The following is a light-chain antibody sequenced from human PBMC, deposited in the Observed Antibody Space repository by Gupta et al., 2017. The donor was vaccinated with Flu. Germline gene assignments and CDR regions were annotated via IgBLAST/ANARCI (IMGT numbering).Light chain of an antibody. CDR2: GTF. CDR3: QQHNNWTPLT. Sequence: ERATLSGRASQSVGINLAWYQQRPGQAPRLLIYGTFTRATGVPARFSGSGSETEFTLTISSLQSEDLATYYCQQHNNWTPLTFGGGTKVEIK. J-gene: IGKJ4*01. V-gene: IGKV3-15*01. CDR1: QSVGIN.